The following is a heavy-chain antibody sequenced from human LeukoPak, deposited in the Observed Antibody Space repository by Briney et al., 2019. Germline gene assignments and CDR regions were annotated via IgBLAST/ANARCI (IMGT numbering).Heavy chain of an antibody. J-gene: IGHJ1*01. V-gene: IGHV1-3*01. CDR2: INAGNGNT. D-gene: IGHD6-19*01. Sequence: ASVKVSCKASGYAFTSYAMNWVRQAPGQGLEWMGWINAGNGNTKYSQKFQGRVAITRDTSASTACMELSSLRSEDTAVYYCARDSGSGWYFEYFQHWGQGTLVTVSS. CDR1: GYAFTSYA. CDR3: ARDSGSGWYFEYFQH.